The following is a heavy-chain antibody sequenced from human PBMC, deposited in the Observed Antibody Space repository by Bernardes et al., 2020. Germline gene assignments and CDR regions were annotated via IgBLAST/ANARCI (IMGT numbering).Heavy chain of an antibody. J-gene: IGHJ4*02. CDR2: IYYSGST. D-gene: IGHD2-2*01. Sequence: SETLSLTCTVSGGSISSYYWSWIRQPPGKGLEWIGYIYYSGSTNYNPSLKSRVTISVDTSKNQFSLKLSSVTAADTAGYYCWRVVKDPLSYFDYWGQGTLVTVSS. CDR1: GGSISSYY. CDR3: WRVVKDPLSYFDY. V-gene: IGHV4-59*01.